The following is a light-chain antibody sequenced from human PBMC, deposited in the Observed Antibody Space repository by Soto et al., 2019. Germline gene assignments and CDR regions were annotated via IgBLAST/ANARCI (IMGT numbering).Light chain of an antibody. CDR2: KVS. CDR3: HQYTSGPRT. V-gene: IGKV2-30*01. Sequence: DVVMTQSPLSLPVTLGQPASISCRSSQSLVYSDGNTYLNWLQQRPGQSPRPLIYKVSNRESGVPDRFSGRGSGTDFTLNISRVEAEDVAVYYCHQYTSGPRTFGKGTKVEIK. J-gene: IGKJ1*01. CDR1: QSLVYSDGNTY.